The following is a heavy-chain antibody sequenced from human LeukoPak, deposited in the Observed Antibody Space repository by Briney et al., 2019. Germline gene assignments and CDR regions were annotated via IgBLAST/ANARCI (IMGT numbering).Heavy chain of an antibody. CDR1: GYTLTELS. CDR3: ARGAPLYYYDSSGKSAFDI. Sequence: GASVKVSCKVSGYTLTELSMHWVRQAPGKGLEWMGGFDPEDGETIYAQKFQGRVTMTEDTSTDTAYMELSSLRSEDTAVYYCARGAPLYYYDSSGKSAFDIWDQGTMVTVSS. V-gene: IGHV1-24*01. J-gene: IGHJ3*02. CDR2: FDPEDGET. D-gene: IGHD3-22*01.